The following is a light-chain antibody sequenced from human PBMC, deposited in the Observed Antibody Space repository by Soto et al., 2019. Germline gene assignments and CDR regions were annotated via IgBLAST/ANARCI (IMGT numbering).Light chain of an antibody. V-gene: IGKV3-11*01. CDR3: QPRSNWPGFT. Sequence: EIVLTQSPATLSLSPGDRATLSCRASQSVSSYLAWYQQKSGQAPRLLIYDASNRVTGIPARFSGSGSGTDFTLTISSLEPEDFAVYYCQPRSNWPGFTFGPGTKVEIK. J-gene: IGKJ3*01. CDR1: QSVSSY. CDR2: DAS.